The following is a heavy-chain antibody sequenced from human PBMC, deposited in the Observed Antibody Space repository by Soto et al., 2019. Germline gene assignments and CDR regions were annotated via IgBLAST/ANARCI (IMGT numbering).Heavy chain of an antibody. D-gene: IGHD3-10*01. V-gene: IGHV1-69*02. Sequence: QVQLVQSGAEVKRPGSSVKVSCKASGDTFTFYSINWVRQAPGLGLECVGRINPILSMSNYAQRFQGRVTMTADKSTSTAYMELSSLRSEDTAIYYCASSYGSGYRAFDYWGQGALVTVS. CDR2: INPILSMS. CDR1: GDTFTFYS. CDR3: ASSYGSGYRAFDY. J-gene: IGHJ4*02.